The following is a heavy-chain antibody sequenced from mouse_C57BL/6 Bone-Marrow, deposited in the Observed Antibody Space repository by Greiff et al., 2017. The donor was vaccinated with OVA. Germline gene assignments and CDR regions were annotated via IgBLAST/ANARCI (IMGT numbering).Heavy chain of an antibody. D-gene: IGHD2-1*01. V-gene: IGHV14-1*01. Sequence: VQLQQSGAELVRPGASVKLSCTASGFNIKDYYMHWVKQRPEQGLEWIGRIDTEDGDTEYAPKFPGKATMTADTSSNTAYLQLSSLTSEDTAVYYCTTIYYGNHWYFDVWGTGTTVTVSS. CDR2: IDTEDGDT. CDR3: TTIYYGNHWYFDV. CDR1: GFNIKDYY. J-gene: IGHJ1*03.